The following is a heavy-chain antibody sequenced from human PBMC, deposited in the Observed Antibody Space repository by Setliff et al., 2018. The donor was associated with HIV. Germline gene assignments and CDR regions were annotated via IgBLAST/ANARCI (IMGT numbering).Heavy chain of an antibody. Sequence: SETLSLTCTVSGGFISSYYWNWIRQPAGKGLEWIGRIYTSGGTNYNPSLKSRVTISVDTSKNQFSLKLTSGTAADTAVYYCAREIQFSATTYYYYYMDVWATGTTVTVSS. D-gene: IGHD5-18*01. CDR2: IYTSGGT. J-gene: IGHJ6*03. V-gene: IGHV4-4*07. CDR3: AREIQFSATTYYYYYMDV. CDR1: GGFISSYY.